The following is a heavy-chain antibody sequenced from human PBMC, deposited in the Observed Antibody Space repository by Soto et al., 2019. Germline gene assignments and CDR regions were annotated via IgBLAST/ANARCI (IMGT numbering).Heavy chain of an antibody. D-gene: IGHD6-13*01. CDR1: GGTFSSYA. CDR3: ARAWGYSSSWYTLRYGMDV. V-gene: IGHV1-69*13. Sequence: GASVKVSCKASGGTFSSYAISWVRQAPGQGLEWMGGIIPIFGIANYAQKFQGRVTITADESTSTAYMELSSLRSEDTAVYYCARAWGYSSSWYTLRYGMDVWGQGTTVTVSS. CDR2: IIPIFGIA. J-gene: IGHJ6*02.